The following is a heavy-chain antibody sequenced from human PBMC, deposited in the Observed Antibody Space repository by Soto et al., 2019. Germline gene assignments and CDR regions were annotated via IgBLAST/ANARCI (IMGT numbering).Heavy chain of an antibody. CDR2: ISYDGSNK. D-gene: IGHD2-15*01. CDR1: GFTFSSYG. J-gene: IGHJ6*02. CDR3: SKHARLPDTAYSYYYGMDF. Sequence: GGSLRLSCAASGFTFSSYGMHWVRQAPGKGLEWAAVISYDGSNKYYADSVKGRFTISRDNSKNTLYLQMNSLRAEDTAVYYCSKHARLPDTAYSYYYGMDFWGQGTTVTVSS. V-gene: IGHV3-30*18.